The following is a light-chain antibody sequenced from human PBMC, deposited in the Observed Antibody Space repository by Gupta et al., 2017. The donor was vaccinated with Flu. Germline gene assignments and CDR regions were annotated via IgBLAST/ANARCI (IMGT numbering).Light chain of an antibody. V-gene: IGKV4-1*01. Sequence: AVSLGERATINCKSSQSVLYSSNNKNYLAWYQQKPGQPPKLLIYWASTRESGVPDRFSGSGSGTDFTLTISSLQAEDVAVYYCQQYYSTPGYTFGQGTKLEIK. J-gene: IGKJ2*01. CDR3: QQYYSTPGYT. CDR1: QSVLYSSNNKNY. CDR2: WAS.